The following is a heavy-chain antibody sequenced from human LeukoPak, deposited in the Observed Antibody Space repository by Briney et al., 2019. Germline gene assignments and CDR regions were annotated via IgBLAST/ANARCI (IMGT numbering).Heavy chain of an antibody. D-gene: IGHD3-10*01. Sequence: PSETLSLTCTVSGGSISSYYWSWIRQPPGKGLEWIGYIYYSGSTNYNPSLKSRVTISVDTSKNQFSLKLSSVTAADTAVYYCARTLWFGELGSGHYFDYWGQGTLVTVSS. V-gene: IGHV4-59*08. CDR2: IYYSGST. CDR1: GGSISSYY. J-gene: IGHJ4*02. CDR3: ARTLWFGELGSGHYFDY.